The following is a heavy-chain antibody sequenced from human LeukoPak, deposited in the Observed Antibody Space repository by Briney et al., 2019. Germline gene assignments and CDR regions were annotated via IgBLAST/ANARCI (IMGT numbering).Heavy chain of an antibody. CDR2: IYYSGTT. V-gene: IGHV4-59*08. D-gene: IGHD2-21*02. Sequence: PSETLSLTCTVSGASFTSNHWSWIRQPPGKGLEWIGYIYYSGTTTYNPSLERRVSMSVDMSKTQFSLSLNSVTATDTAVYYCARLDCGGDCFVDYWGQGTLVTVSS. CDR3: ARLDCGGDCFVDY. CDR1: GASFTSNH. J-gene: IGHJ4*02.